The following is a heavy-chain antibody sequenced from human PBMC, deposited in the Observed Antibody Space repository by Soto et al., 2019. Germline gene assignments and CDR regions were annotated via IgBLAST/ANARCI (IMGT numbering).Heavy chain of an antibody. V-gene: IGHV1-3*01. J-gene: IGHJ4*02. CDR3: ARDRADYYYDSSGYFDY. CDR2: INAGNGNT. Sequence: QVQLVQSGAEVKKPGASVKVSCKASGYTFTSYAMHWVRQAPGQRLEWMGWINAGNGNTKYSQKFQGRVTINRDTSASTAYMELSSLRSEDTAVYYCARDRADYYYDSSGYFDYWGQGTLVTVSS. CDR1: GYTFTSYA. D-gene: IGHD3-22*01.